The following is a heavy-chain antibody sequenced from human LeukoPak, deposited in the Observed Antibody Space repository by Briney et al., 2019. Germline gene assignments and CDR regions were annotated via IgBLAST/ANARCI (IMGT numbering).Heavy chain of an antibody. D-gene: IGHD2-15*01. CDR2: IWYDGSNR. V-gene: IGHV3-33*01. Sequence: GGSLRLSCAASGFTFSSYGMHWVRQAPGKGLEWVAVIWYDGSNRYYADSVKGRFTISRDNSKNTLYLQMNSLRAEDTAVYYCARDSCSGGSCYSDYWGQGTLVTVSS. CDR3: ARDSCSGGSCYSDY. CDR1: GFTFSSYG. J-gene: IGHJ4*02.